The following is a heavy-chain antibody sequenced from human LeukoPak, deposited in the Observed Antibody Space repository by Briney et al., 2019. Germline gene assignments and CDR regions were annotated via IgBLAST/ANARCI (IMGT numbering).Heavy chain of an antibody. J-gene: IGHJ4*02. CDR2: INPSGGST. V-gene: IGHV1-46*01. Sequence: ASVKVSCKASGYTFTSYYIHWVRQAPGQGLEWMGMINPSGGSTSYAQKFQGKVTMTRDTSTSTLYMELSSLTSEDTAVYYCARAFSFDSGISQPRLTPDYWGQGTLVTVSS. CDR1: GYTFTSYY. D-gene: IGHD3-10*01. CDR3: ARAFSFDSGISQPRLTPDY.